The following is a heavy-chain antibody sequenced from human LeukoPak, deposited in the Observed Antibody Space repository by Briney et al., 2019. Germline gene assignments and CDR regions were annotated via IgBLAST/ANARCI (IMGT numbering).Heavy chain of an antibody. CDR1: GGTFSSYA. J-gene: IGHJ4*02. D-gene: IGHD3-3*01. CDR2: IIPIFGTA. CDR3: AMYPYYDFWSGYLRLDY. V-gene: IGHV1-69*05. Sequence: SVKVSCKASGGTFSSYAISWVRQAPGQGLEWMGGIIPIFGTANYAQKFQGRVTITTDESTSTAYMELSSLRSEDTAVYYCAMYPYYDFWSGYLRLDYWGRGTLVTVSS.